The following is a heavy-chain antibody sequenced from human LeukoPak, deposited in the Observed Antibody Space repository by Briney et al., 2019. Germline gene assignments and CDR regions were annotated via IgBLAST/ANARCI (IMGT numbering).Heavy chain of an antibody. Sequence: GGSLRLSCAASGFTFSSYSMNWVRQAPGKGLEWVSSISSSSSYIYYADSVKGRFTISRDNAKNSLYLQMNSLRAEDTAVYYCARELSSGWVAFDYWGQGTLVTVSS. CDR2: ISSSSSYI. CDR3: ARELSSGWVAFDY. CDR1: GFTFSSYS. V-gene: IGHV3-21*01. J-gene: IGHJ4*02. D-gene: IGHD6-19*01.